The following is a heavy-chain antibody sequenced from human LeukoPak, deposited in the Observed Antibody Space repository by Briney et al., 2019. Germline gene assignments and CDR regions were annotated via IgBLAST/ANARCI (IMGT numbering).Heavy chain of an antibody. CDR1: GYSFTNYY. CDR2: IDPSGVST. Sequence: ASVTVSCKASGYSFTNYYMHWVRQAPGQGLEWMGVIDPSGVSTTYAQKFQGRVTMTKDTSTSTLYLELSNLRSDDTAVYYCARESIHSTDWKNFDYWGQGTLVTVP. J-gene: IGHJ4*02. V-gene: IGHV1-46*01. D-gene: IGHD6-19*01. CDR3: ARESIHSTDWKNFDY.